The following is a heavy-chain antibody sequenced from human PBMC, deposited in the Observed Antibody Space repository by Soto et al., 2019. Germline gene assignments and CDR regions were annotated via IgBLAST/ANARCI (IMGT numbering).Heavy chain of an antibody. D-gene: IGHD3-22*01. CDR2: ISSSGSTI. Sequence: LRLSCAASGFTFSDYYMSWIRQAPGKGLEWVSYISSSGSTIYYADSVKGRFTISRDNAKNSLYLQMNSLRAEDTAVYYCARVNPMIGVDGLDVWGQGTTVTVSS. CDR1: GFTFSDYY. J-gene: IGHJ6*02. CDR3: ARVNPMIGVDGLDV. V-gene: IGHV3-11*01.